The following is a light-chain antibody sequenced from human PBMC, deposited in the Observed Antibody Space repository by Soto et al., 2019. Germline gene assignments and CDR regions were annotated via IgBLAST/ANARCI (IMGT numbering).Light chain of an antibody. CDR2: GAS. J-gene: IGKJ5*01. CDR1: QSVSSSY. V-gene: IGKV3-20*01. Sequence: EIVLTQSPVTLSLSPGERATLSCRASQSVSSSYLAWYQQKPGQAPRLLIYGASSRATGIPDRFSGSRSGTALTLNVSRLEPEDFAVYYCQQYGDSPWTFGQGTRMEIK. CDR3: QQYGDSPWT.